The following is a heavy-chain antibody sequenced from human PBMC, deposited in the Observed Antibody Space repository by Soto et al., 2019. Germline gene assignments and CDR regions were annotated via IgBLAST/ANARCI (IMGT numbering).Heavy chain of an antibody. D-gene: IGHD6-6*01. CDR2: ISYDGSNK. Sequence: GGSLRLSCAASGFTFSSYGMHWVRQAPGKGLEWVGVISYDGSNKYYADSVKGRFTISRDNSKNTLYLQMNSLRAEDTAVYYCAKAPFSSSSPGTRAYYYYGMDVWGQGTTVTVSS. J-gene: IGHJ6*02. V-gene: IGHV3-30*18. CDR1: GFTFSSYG. CDR3: AKAPFSSSSPGTRAYYYYGMDV.